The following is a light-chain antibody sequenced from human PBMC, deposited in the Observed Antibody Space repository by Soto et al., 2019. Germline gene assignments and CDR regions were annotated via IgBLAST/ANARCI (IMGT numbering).Light chain of an antibody. CDR3: HSYTTSSTRV. CDR2: EVT. CDR1: SSDVGAYNH. J-gene: IGLJ7*01. V-gene: IGLV2-14*01. Sequence: QSALTQPASVSGSPGQSITISCTGTSSDVGAYNHVSWYQHHPGKAPKLMIYEVTNRPSGVSNRFSGSKCGNTASLTISGLQADDEADYYCHSYTTSSTRVFGGGTQLTVL.